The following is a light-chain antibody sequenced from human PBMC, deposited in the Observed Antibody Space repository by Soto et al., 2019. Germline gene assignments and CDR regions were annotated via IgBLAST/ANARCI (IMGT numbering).Light chain of an antibody. V-gene: IGKV1-5*01. CDR2: DAS. CDR1: QSISSW. CDR3: QQYKSLWT. Sequence: DIRMTQYPSTLSASVGDRVTITCRASQSISSWSAWYQQKPGKAPRLLIYDASSLESWVPSRLSGSGSGTEFTLTISSMTSEDFATYYCQQYKSLWTFGHGTKVDIK. J-gene: IGKJ1*01.